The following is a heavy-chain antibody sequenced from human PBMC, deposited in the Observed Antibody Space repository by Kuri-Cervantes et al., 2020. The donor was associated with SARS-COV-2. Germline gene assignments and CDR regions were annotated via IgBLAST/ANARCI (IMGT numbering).Heavy chain of an antibody. CDR3: ATPRYCSGGSCYGLFDY. CDR1: GYTFTGYY. D-gene: IGHD2-15*01. Sequence: ASVKVSCKASGYTFTGYYMHWVRQAPGQGLEWMGWINPNSGGTNYAQKFQGRVTMARDTSISTAYMELSRLRSDDTAVYYSATPRYCSGGSCYGLFDYWGQGTLVTVSS. J-gene: IGHJ4*02. CDR2: INPNSGGT. V-gene: IGHV1-2*02.